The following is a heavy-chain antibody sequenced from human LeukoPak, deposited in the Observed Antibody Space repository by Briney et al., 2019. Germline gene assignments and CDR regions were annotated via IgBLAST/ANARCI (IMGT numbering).Heavy chain of an antibody. CDR1: GFTFSSYE. J-gene: IGHJ4*02. Sequence: GGSLRLPCAASGFTFSSYEMNWVRQAPGKGLEWLSYISSGGSTIYYADSVKGRFTISRDNAKNSLFLQMNSLRAEDTAVYYCARDYYLDYWGQGTLVTVSS. CDR3: ARDYYLDY. V-gene: IGHV3-48*03. CDR2: ISSGGSTI.